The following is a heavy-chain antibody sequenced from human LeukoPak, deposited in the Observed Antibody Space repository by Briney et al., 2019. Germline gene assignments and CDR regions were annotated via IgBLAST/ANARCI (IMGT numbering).Heavy chain of an antibody. CDR2: ISGSGGST. D-gene: IGHD5-18*01. J-gene: IGHJ4*02. CDR3: ASVVDTAPDY. CDR1: GFTFSNFA. Sequence: GGSLRLSCAASGFTFSNFAMSWVRQAPGKGLEWVSAISGSGGSTYYADSVKGRFTISRDNAKNSLYLQMNSLRAEDTAVYYCASVVDTAPDYWGQGTLVTVSS. V-gene: IGHV3-23*01.